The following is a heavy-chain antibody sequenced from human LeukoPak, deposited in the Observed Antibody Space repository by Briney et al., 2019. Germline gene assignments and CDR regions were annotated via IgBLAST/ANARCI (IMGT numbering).Heavy chain of an antibody. V-gene: IGHV1-69*05. D-gene: IGHD5-24*01. CDR3: ASKGASDGYNWGYFDY. J-gene: IGHJ4*02. CDR2: IIPIFGTA. Sequence: SVKVSCKASGYTFTGYYMHWVRQAPGQGLEWMGGIIPIFGTANYAQKFQGRVTITTDESTSTAYMELSSLRSEDTAVYYCASKGASDGYNWGYFDYWGQGTLVTVSS. CDR1: GYTFTGYY.